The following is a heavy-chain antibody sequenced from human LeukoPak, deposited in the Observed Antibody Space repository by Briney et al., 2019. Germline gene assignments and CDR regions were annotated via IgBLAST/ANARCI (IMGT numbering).Heavy chain of an antibody. J-gene: IGHJ4*02. CDR3: AREVYYYDSSGYYDY. CDR2: IYYSGST. Sequence: SETLSLTCTVSGGSISSYYWSWIRQPPGKGLEWIGYIYYSGSTNYNPSLKSRVTISVDTSKNQFSLKLSSVTAADTAVYCCAREVYYYDSSGYYDYWGQGTLVTVSS. CDR1: GGSISSYY. D-gene: IGHD3-22*01. V-gene: IGHV4-59*01.